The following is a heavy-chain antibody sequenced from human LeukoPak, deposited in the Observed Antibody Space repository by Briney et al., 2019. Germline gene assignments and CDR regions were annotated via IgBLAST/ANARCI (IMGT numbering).Heavy chain of an antibody. D-gene: IGHD3-10*01. V-gene: IGHV4-59*01. CDR3: ARGGSYYNNNWFDP. J-gene: IGHJ5*02. CDR2: IYYSGST. Sequence: PSETLSLTCTVSGGSISSYYWSWIRQPPGKGLEWIGYIYYSGSTNYNPSLKSRVTISVDTSKNQFSLKLSSVTAADTVVYYCARGGSYYNNNWFDPWGQGTLVTVSS. CDR1: GGSISSYY.